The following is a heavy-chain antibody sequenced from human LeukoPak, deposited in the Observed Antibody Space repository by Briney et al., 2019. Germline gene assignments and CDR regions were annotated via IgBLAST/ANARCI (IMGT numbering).Heavy chain of an antibody. V-gene: IGHV4-39*02. J-gene: IGHJ4*01. CDR2: IYYSGTT. CDR1: AAAITRTSYF. CDR3: ESLGPYRRSWYGHY. D-gene: IGHD6-13*01. Sequence: SETLSLTCTVSAAAITRTSYFGCWIRQSPGKGLECVGSIYYSGTTYYNPSLKSRVTISVATSKNHFSLHLNSVTAADTPVYYCESLGPYRRSWYGHYWGDGTQV.